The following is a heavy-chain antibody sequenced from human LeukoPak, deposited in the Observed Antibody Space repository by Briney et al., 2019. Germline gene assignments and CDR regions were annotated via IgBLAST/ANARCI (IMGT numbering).Heavy chain of an antibody. CDR3: ARDSTVAKFWSGYYTDH. V-gene: IGHV3-21*01. CDR1: GFTFSSYS. CDR2: ISSSSSYI. Sequence: GGSLRLSCAASGFTFSSYSMNWVRQAPGKGLEWVSSISSSSSYIYYADSVKGRFTISRDNAKNSLYLQMNSLRAEDTAVYYCARDSTVAKFWSGYYTDHWGQGTLVTVSS. J-gene: IGHJ4*02. D-gene: IGHD3-3*01.